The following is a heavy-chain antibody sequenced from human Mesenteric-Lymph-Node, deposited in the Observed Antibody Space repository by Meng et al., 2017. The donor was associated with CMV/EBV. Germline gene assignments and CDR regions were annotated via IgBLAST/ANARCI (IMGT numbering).Heavy chain of an antibody. CDR3: ARGPYYYDSSGYPNYYGMDV. Sequence: SETLSLTCTVSGDSISRYYWTWIRQPPGKGLEWIGNIHYSGSTYYNPSLKSRVTISVDTSKNQFSLKLSSVTAADTAVYYCARGPYYYDSSGYPNYYGMDVWGQGTTVTVSS. V-gene: IGHV4-59*12. D-gene: IGHD3-22*01. J-gene: IGHJ6*02. CDR2: IHYSGST. CDR1: GDSISRYY.